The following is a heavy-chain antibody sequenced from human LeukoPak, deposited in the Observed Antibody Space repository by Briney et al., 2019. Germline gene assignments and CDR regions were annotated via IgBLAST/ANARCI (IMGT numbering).Heavy chain of an antibody. Sequence: SETLSLTCTVSGGSIGSYYWSWIRHPPGKGLEWIGYIYYSGRTNYNPSLKSRVTISIDTSKNQFSLKLSSVTAADTAVYYCARSPYGGNSPFDYWGQGTLVTVSS. CDR1: GGSIGSYY. J-gene: IGHJ4*02. CDR3: ARSPYGGNSPFDY. V-gene: IGHV4-59*01. D-gene: IGHD4-23*01. CDR2: IYYSGRT.